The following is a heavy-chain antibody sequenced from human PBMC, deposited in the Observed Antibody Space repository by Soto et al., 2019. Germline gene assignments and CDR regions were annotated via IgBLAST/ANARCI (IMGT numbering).Heavy chain of an antibody. Sequence: QVQLVESGGGVVQPGRSLGLSCAASGVTFSSLGIHWVRQAPGKGLEWVAVTSYDGSNPYYADSVKGRFTISRDNSKNALYMQMNSLRAEDTAVYYCAKLSSEYDLGDYWGQGTLVTVSS. CDR2: TSYDGSNP. CDR3: AKLSSEYDLGDY. V-gene: IGHV3-30*18. D-gene: IGHD3-3*01. J-gene: IGHJ4*02. CDR1: GVTFSSLG.